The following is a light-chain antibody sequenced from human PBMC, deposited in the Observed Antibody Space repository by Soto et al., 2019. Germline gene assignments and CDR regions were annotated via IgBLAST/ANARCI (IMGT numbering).Light chain of an antibody. CDR3: QQYDNLPPL. V-gene: IGKV1-33*01. J-gene: IGKJ3*01. CDR2: DAS. Sequence: DIQMTQSPSSLSASLGDRVTITCRASQSISSYLNWYQQKPGKAPKLLIYDASNLETGVPSRFSGSGSGTDFTFTISSLQPEDIATYYCQQYDNLPPLFGPGTKVDIK. CDR1: QSISSY.